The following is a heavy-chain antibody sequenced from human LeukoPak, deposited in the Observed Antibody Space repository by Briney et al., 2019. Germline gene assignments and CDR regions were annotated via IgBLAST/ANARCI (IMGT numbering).Heavy chain of an antibody. Sequence: TGGSLRLSCAASGFTFSSYAMHWVRQAPGKGLEYVSAISSNGGSTYYANSVRGRFTISRDNSKNTLYLQMGSLRAEDMAVYYCARDPETGRNCSGGSCPEDWYFDLWGRGTLVTVSS. D-gene: IGHD2-15*01. J-gene: IGHJ2*01. CDR3: ARDPETGRNCSGGSCPEDWYFDL. CDR2: ISSNGGST. V-gene: IGHV3-64*01. CDR1: GFTFSSYA.